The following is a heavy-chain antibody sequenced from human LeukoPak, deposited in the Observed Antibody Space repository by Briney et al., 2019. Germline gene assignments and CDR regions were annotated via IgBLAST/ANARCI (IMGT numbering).Heavy chain of an antibody. Sequence: SETLSLTCTVSGGSISSGGYYWSWIRQHPGKGLEWIGYVFHTGDSNCNPSLKRRVTMSLDTSKNQLSLRLTSVTAADTAVYYCARHPFATPFDRWGRGTLVTVSS. CDR1: GGSISSGGYY. CDR3: ARHPFATPFDR. J-gene: IGHJ5*02. V-gene: IGHV4-61*08. CDR2: VFHTGDS. D-gene: IGHD2-15*01.